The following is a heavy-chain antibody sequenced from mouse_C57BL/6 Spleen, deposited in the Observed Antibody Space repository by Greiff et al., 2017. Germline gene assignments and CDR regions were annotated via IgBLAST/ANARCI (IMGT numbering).Heavy chain of an antibody. V-gene: IGHV1-63*01. CDR1: GYTFTNYW. Sequence: VQLQESGAELVRPGTSVKMSCKASGYTFTNYWIGWAKQRPGHGLEWIGDIYPGGGYTNYNEKFKGKATLTADKSSSTAYMQFSSLTSEDSAIYSCARRYDYDNWYFEVWGTGTTVTVSS. J-gene: IGHJ1*03. CDR3: ARRYDYDNWYFEV. D-gene: IGHD2-4*01. CDR2: IYPGGGYT.